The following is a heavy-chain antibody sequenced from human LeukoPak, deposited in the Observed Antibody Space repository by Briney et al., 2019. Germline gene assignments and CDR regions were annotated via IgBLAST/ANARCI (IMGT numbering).Heavy chain of an antibody. V-gene: IGHV3-23*01. CDR1: GFTFSSYA. J-gene: IGHJ6*02. CDR3: AKARDKDYYPDMDV. Sequence: GGSLRLSCAASGFTFSSYAMSWVRQAPGKGLAWVSAISGGGGSTYYADSVKGRFTISRDNSKNTLYLQMNSLRAEDTAIYYCAKARDKDYYPDMDVWGQGTAVAVSS. CDR2: ISGGGGST.